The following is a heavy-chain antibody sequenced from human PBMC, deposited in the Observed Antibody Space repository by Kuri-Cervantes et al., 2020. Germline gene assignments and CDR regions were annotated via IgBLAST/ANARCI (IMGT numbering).Heavy chain of an antibody. CDR1: GGSFSGYY. Sequence: SQTLSLTCAVYGGSFSGYYWSWIRQPPGKGLEWIGEIDRRGSTNYNPSLKSRVTASVDTSKNQFSLRLSSVTAADTAVYYCATRAYPDYYMDVWGKGTTVTVSS. D-gene: IGHD1-1*01. V-gene: IGHV4-34*01. CDR2: IDRRGST. CDR3: ATRAYPDYYMDV. J-gene: IGHJ6*03.